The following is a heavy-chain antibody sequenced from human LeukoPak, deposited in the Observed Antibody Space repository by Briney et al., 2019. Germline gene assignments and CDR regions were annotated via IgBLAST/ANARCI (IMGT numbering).Heavy chain of an antibody. CDR2: ISGSGGST. J-gene: IGHJ4*02. CDR3: VKGTSLFDC. D-gene: IGHD2-2*01. CDR1: GFTFSAYG. Sequence: PGGSLRLSCAASGFTFSAYGVNWVRQAPGKGLEWVSSISGSGGSTYYADSVKGRFTMSRDNSQNTLYLQMNNLRGEDTAVYYCVKGTSLFDCWGQGTLVTVSS. V-gene: IGHV3-23*01.